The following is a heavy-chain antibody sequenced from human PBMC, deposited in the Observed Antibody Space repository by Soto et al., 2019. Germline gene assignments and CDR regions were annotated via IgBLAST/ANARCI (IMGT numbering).Heavy chain of an antibody. CDR3: AKDVSGYPFTPIDY. D-gene: IGHD5-12*01. V-gene: IGHV3-23*01. CDR1: GFTFSSYA. J-gene: IGHJ4*02. Sequence: EVQLLESGGGLVQPGGSLRLSCAASGFTFSSYAMSWVRQAPGKGLEWVSAISGSGGSTYYADSVKGRFTISRDNSKNTLYLQMNSLRAEDTAVYCCAKDVSGYPFTPIDYWGQGTLVTVSS. CDR2: ISGSGGST.